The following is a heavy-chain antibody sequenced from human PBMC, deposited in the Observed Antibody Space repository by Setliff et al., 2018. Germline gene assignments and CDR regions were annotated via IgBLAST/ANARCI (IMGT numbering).Heavy chain of an antibody. V-gene: IGHV1-69*13. D-gene: IGHD1-26*01. CDR1: GGTFSSKA. Sequence: ASVKVSCKASGGTFSSKAISWVRQAPGQGLEWMGGFIPSFGTANYAQKFQGRLTITAEESTTTAYMELISLRSDDTAVYYCAINVHTAGGADFWGQGTLVTVSS. CDR3: AINVHTAGGADF. CDR2: FIPSFGTA. J-gene: IGHJ4*02.